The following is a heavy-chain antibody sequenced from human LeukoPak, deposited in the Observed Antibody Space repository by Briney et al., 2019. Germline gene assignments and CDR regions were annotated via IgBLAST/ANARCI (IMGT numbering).Heavy chain of an antibody. CDR3: ARGGKYGSGTYSAFDY. Sequence: APVKVSCKASGYTFTGYYMHWVRQAPGQGLQWMGWINPNSGDTHFPQKFQGRVTMTTDTSITTAYMELSRLRSDDTSVYYSARGGKYGSGTYSAFDYWGQGALVTVSS. CDR1: GYTFTGYY. CDR2: INPNSGDT. J-gene: IGHJ4*02. D-gene: IGHD3-10*01. V-gene: IGHV1-2*02.